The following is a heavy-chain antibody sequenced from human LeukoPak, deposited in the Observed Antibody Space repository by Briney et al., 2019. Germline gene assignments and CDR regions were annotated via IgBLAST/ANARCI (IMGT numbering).Heavy chain of an antibody. CDR2: ISSSSSYI. D-gene: IGHD6-13*01. Sequence: PGGSLRLSCAASGFTFSSYSMNWVRQAPGKGLEWVSSISSSSSYIYYADSVKGRFTISRDNAKNSLYLQMNSLRAEDTAVYYCAKDHNPYSSSWPYFDYWGQGTLVTVSS. CDR1: GFTFSSYS. J-gene: IGHJ4*02. CDR3: AKDHNPYSSSWPYFDY. V-gene: IGHV3-21*01.